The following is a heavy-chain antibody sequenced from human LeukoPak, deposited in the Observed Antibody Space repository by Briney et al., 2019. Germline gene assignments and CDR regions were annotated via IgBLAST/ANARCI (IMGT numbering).Heavy chain of an antibody. D-gene: IGHD6-19*01. CDR2: IKQDGIET. V-gene: IGHV3-7*04. CDR3: AGGHGWLIDY. Sequence: GGSLRLSCAGCGFTFRNYLISWGRPAPGKGRGWVANIKQDGIETNYVDSVKGRFSMSRDNAKNSAYLQMNSVRAEDKSLYYCAGGHGWLIDYWGQGILVTVSS. J-gene: IGHJ4*02. CDR1: GFTFRNYL.